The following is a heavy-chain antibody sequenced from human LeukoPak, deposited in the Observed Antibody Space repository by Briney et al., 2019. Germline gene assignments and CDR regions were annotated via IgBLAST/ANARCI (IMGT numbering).Heavy chain of an antibody. V-gene: IGHV3-30-3*01. Sequence: GGSLRLSCAASGFXFSSYAMHWVRQAPGKGLEWVAVISYDGGNKYYADSVKGRFTISRDNSKNTVFLQMNSLRAEGTAIYYCASGGLSSSWYLAYWGQGTLVTVSS. CDR3: ASGGLSSSWYLAY. CDR1: GFXFSSYA. J-gene: IGHJ4*02. CDR2: ISYDGGNK. D-gene: IGHD6-13*01.